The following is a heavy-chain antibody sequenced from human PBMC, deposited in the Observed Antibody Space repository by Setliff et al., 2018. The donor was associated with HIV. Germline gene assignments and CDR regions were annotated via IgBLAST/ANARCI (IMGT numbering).Heavy chain of an antibody. D-gene: IGHD6-19*01. CDR2: IYYSGST. Sequence: SETLSLTCSVSGDSISTGTYYWGWIRQPPGKGLEWIGSIYYSGSTYYSPSLRSRVTISVDRSKNQFSLRLSSVTAADTAVYYCARGYSSGWTGYFDYWGQGTLVTVSS. J-gene: IGHJ4*02. CDR3: ARGYSSGWTGYFDY. CDR1: GDSISTGTYY. V-gene: IGHV4-39*07.